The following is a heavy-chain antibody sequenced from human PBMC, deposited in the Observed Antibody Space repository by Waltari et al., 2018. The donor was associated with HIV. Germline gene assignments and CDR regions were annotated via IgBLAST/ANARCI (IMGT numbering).Heavy chain of an antibody. D-gene: IGHD3-22*01. J-gene: IGHJ4*02. CDR2: INPSSGGT. Sequence: QVQLVQSGAEVRKPGSSVRVSCKASGNTFTYNYLHWVAQARGQGLEWMGWINPSSGGTKYAQRFQGRVTMTRDTSINTAYMDLSGLTSDDTAVYFCARDRSIVSRHYDNAVSPYFDSWGQGTLVTVSS. CDR3: ARDRSIVSRHYDNAVSPYFDS. CDR1: GNTFTYNY. V-gene: IGHV1-2*02.